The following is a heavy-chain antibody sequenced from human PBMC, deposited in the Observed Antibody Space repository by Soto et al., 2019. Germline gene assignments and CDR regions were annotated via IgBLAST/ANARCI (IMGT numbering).Heavy chain of an antibody. CDR1: GGTFSSYA. CDR2: IIPIFGTA. Sequence: SVKVSCKASGGTFSSYAISWVRQAPGQGLEWMGGIIPIFGTANYAQKFQGRVTITADEYTSTAYMELSSLRSEDTAVYYCARGTTVTTYVVDYWGQGTLVTVSS. J-gene: IGHJ4*02. CDR3: ARGTTVTTYVVDY. V-gene: IGHV1-69*13. D-gene: IGHD4-17*01.